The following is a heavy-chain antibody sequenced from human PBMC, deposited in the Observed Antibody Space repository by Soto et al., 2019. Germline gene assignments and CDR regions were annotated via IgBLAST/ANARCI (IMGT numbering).Heavy chain of an antibody. CDR2: ISPSGGST. J-gene: IGHJ6*03. CDR3: AKGTEYQPRPYYYMDV. D-gene: IGHD2-2*01. V-gene: IGHV3-23*01. CDR1: GYTHTFNTYA. Sequence: GGSLGLSCADYGYTHTFNTYAMSWVRQAPGKGLEWVAGISPSGGSTYYADSVKGRFTISRDNSKNTLYLQMNSLRAEDTAVYYCAKGTEYQPRPYYYMDVWGKGTTVTVSS.